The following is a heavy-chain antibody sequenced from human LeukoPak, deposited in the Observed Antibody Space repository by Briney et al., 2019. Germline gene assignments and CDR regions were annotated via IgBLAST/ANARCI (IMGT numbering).Heavy chain of an antibody. J-gene: IGHJ6*02. D-gene: IGHD5-18*01. CDR3: ARDSGPSYSYNYYYYGMDV. V-gene: IGHV3-33*08. CDR2: IWYDGSNK. Sequence: GGSLRLSCAASGFTFSSYSMNWVRQAPGEGLEWVAVIWYDGSNKYYADSVKGRFTISRDNSKNTLYLQMNSLRAEDTAVYYCARDSGPSYSYNYYYYGMDVWGQGTTVTVSS. CDR1: GFTFSSYS.